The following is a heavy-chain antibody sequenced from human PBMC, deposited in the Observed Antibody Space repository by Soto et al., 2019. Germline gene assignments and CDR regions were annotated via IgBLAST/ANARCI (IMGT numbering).Heavy chain of an antibody. CDR3: ARTGILPDPYGMDV. CDR2: IIPIFGTA. D-gene: IGHD2-15*01. CDR1: GGIFSSYD. J-gene: IGHJ6*02. V-gene: IGHV1-69*01. Sequence: QVQLVQSGSEVKKPGSAVKVSCKASGGIFSSYDISWVRQAPGQGLEWMGGIIPIFGTAKYAQKFQGRVTITADESPSTAYMEVRSLRFEDTAVYYCARTGILPDPYGMDVWGQGTTVTVSS.